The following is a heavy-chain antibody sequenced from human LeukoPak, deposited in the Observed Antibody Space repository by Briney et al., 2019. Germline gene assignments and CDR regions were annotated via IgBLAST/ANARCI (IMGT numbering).Heavy chain of an antibody. Sequence: GGSLRLSCAASGFTFSSYGMHWVRQAPGKGLEWVAFIRYDGSNKYYADSVRGRFTISRDNSKNTLYLQMNSLRAEDTAVYYCAKLPFGDIIHWFDPWGQGTLVTVSS. CDR3: AKLPFGDIIHWFDP. J-gene: IGHJ5*02. CDR2: IRYDGSNK. D-gene: IGHD3-10*01. CDR1: GFTFSSYG. V-gene: IGHV3-30*02.